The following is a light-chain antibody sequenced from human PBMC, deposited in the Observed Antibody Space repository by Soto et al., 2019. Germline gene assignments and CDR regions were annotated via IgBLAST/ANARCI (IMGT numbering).Light chain of an antibody. V-gene: IGKV3-20*01. CDR2: GAS. CDR3: QQYGSSPIT. J-gene: IGKJ5*01. CDR1: HFVSSRN. Sequence: EIVFTQSPGTLSLSAGESATLLCRASHFVSSRNLAWYQQKPGQAPRLLIYGASSRAPGIPDRFSGSGSGTDFTLTITPLEPEDFAVYFCQQYGSSPITFGQGTRLEIK.